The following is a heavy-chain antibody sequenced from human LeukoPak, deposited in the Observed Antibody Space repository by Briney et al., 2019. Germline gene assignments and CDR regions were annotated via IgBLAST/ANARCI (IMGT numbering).Heavy chain of an antibody. J-gene: IGHJ5*02. CDR1: GGSISSGNYY. CDR3: ARGVSQVRGMWFDP. CDR2: IQSSGTT. Sequence: TLSLTCNVSGGSISSGNYYWSWIRQPAGKGLEWIGRIQSSGTTDYNPSLRSRVTISVDTSKNHLSLNVNSVTAADTAIYYCARGVSQVRGMWFDPWGQGTLVTVSS. D-gene: IGHD3-10*01. V-gene: IGHV4-61*02.